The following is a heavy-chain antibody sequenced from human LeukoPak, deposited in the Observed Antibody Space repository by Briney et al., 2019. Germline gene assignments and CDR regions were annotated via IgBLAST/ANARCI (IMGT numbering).Heavy chain of an antibody. CDR1: GFTFSSYG. CDR3: AKGHDWLHYYYGMGV. CDR2: ISYDGSNE. Sequence: GRSLRLSCAASGFTFSSYGMHWVRQAPGKGLEWVAIISYDGSNEDYADSVKGRFTISRDNSKNTLYLQMNSLRAEDTAVYYCAKGHDWLHYYYGMGVWGQGTTVTVSS. V-gene: IGHV3-30*18. D-gene: IGHD3-9*01. J-gene: IGHJ6*02.